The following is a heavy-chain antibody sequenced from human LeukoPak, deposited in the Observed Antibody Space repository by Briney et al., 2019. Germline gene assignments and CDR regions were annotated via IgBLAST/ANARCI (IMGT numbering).Heavy chain of an antibody. CDR1: GGSISSSSYY. CDR2: INYSGNT. V-gene: IGHV4-39*07. Sequence: SGTLSLTCTVSGGSISSSSYYWVWIRQPPGKELEWIGSINYSGNTYYNPSVKSRVTISVDTSKNQFSLKLSSVTAADTAVYYCAREAYGSGSTHYYYYYMDVWGKGTTVTISS. CDR3: AREAYGSGSTHYYYYYMDV. J-gene: IGHJ6*03. D-gene: IGHD3-10*01.